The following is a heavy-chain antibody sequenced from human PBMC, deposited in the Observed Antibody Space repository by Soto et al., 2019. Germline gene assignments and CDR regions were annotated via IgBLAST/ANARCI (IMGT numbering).Heavy chain of an antibody. J-gene: IGHJ1*01. D-gene: IGHD6-25*01. CDR3: ANGDPAAGPAQH. Sequence: PGGSLRLSCAWSGFPFRSYGMQWVRQTPGEGLEWVAAISSDGSKQFYGDSVKGRFTISRDNSREMFYLQMDGPRVADTAVYYCANGDPAAGPAQHWGQGTQVTVSS. CDR1: GFPFRSYG. V-gene: IGHV3-33*05. CDR2: ISSDGSKQ.